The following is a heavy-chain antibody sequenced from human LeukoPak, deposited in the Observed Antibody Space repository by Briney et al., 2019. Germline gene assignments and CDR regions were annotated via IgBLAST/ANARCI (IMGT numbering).Heavy chain of an antibody. Sequence: GGSLRLSCAVSGFTFSSYGMHWVRQAPGKGLEWVAFIRYDGSNKYYADSVKGRFTISRDNSKNTLYVQMNSLRAEDTAVYYCAKAGVMATIKNYYYYMDVWGRGTTVTISS. CDR3: AKAGVMATIKNYYYYMDV. J-gene: IGHJ6*03. D-gene: IGHD5-12*01. CDR2: IRYDGSNK. V-gene: IGHV3-30*02. CDR1: GFTFSSYG.